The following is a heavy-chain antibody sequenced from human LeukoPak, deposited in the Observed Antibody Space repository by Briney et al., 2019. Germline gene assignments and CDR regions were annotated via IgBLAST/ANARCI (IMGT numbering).Heavy chain of an antibody. CDR2: IKQDGSEI. Sequence: GGSLRLSCAASGFNFSSNWMSWVRQAPGKGLEWVANIKQDGSEIYYVDSVKGRFTISRDNSKNTLYLQMNSLRAEDTAVYYCARGRSGPLDYWGQGTLVTVSS. V-gene: IGHV3-7*01. CDR3: ARGRSGPLDY. D-gene: IGHD3-10*01. J-gene: IGHJ4*02. CDR1: GFNFSSNW.